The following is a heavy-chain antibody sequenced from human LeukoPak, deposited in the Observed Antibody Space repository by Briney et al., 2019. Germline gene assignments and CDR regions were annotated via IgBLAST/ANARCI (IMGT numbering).Heavy chain of an antibody. Sequence: SETLSLTCTVSGGSMSSGGYYWSWIRQHPGKGLEWIGYIYDSGSTYYNPSLKSRVTISVDTSKNQFSLTLSSVTAAATAVYYCARGPARQDFWRGSLPAYSDYWGQGPLVTAPS. D-gene: IGHD3-3*01. CDR1: GGSMSSGGYY. CDR2: IYDSGST. J-gene: IGHJ4*02. V-gene: IGHV4-31*03. CDR3: ARGPARQDFWRGSLPAYSDY.